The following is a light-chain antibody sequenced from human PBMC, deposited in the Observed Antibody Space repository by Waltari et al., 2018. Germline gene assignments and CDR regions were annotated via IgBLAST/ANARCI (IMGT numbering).Light chain of an antibody. V-gene: IGLV3-1*01. CDR2: QDD. J-gene: IGLJ2*01. Sequence: SYELTQPPSVSVSPGQTASITCSGDKLGDKYASWSQQKPGQSPVLVIYQDDKRPSGLPERFSGSNSGNTATLTISGTQAMDEADFYCQAWDSGTVVFGGGTKLTVL. CDR3: QAWDSGTVV. CDR1: KLGDKY.